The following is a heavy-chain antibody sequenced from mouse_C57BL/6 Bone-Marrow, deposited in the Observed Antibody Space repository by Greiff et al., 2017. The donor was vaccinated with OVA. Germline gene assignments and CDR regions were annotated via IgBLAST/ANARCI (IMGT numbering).Heavy chain of an antibody. V-gene: IGHV1-62-2*01. CDR3: ARHERDDGYYHVLTWFAY. D-gene: IGHD2-3*01. J-gene: IGHJ3*01. CDR2: FYPGSGSI. CDR1: GYTFTEYT. Sequence: VQRVESGAELVKPGASVKLSCKASGYTFTEYTIHWVTQRSGQGLEWIGWFYPGSGSIKYNEKFKDKATLTADKSSSTVYMELSRLTSEDSAVYFCARHERDDGYYHVLTWFAYWGQGTLVTVSA.